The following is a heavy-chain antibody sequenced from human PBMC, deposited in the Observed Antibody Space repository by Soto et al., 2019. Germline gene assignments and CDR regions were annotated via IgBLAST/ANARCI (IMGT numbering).Heavy chain of an antibody. CDR1: GFTLSDFA. D-gene: IGHD6-19*01. J-gene: IGHJ4*02. Sequence: HVQLVESGGGVVQPGRSLRLACAASGFTLSDFAMHWVRQAPGRGLEWVAFLSYDGNTKSYADSVKGRFTISRDTSMNTLFLQMNSLRAEDTAVYYCARDIVAGSYFDYWGQGNLVTVSS. CDR2: LSYDGNTK. V-gene: IGHV3-30-3*01. CDR3: ARDIVAGSYFDY.